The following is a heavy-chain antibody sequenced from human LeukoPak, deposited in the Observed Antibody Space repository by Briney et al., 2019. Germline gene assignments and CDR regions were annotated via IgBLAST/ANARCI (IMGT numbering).Heavy chain of an antibody. CDR3: AYCSSTSCRCFDY. V-gene: IGHV1-69*04. D-gene: IGHD2-2*01. CDR2: IIPILGIA. Sequence: SVKVSCKASGGTFSSYAISWVRQAPGQGLEWMGRIIPILGIANYARKFQGRVTITADKSTSTAYMELSSLRSEDTAVYYCAYCSSTSCRCFDYWGQGTLVTVSS. CDR1: GGTFSSYA. J-gene: IGHJ4*02.